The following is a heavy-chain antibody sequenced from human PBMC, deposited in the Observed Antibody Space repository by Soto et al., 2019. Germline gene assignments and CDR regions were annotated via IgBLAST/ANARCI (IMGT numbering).Heavy chain of an antibody. Sequence: SETLSLTCTVSGGSINDGSYHWSWLRQHPGKGLEFIGYIFYTGSTYYNPSLETRVTMSADTSKNQVSLRLNSLTAADTAVYYCASPLGTTGTTIRARLGYWGQGTLVTVSS. V-gene: IGHV4-31*03. D-gene: IGHD1-1*01. CDR2: IFYTGST. J-gene: IGHJ4*02. CDR3: ASPLGTTGTTIRARLGY. CDR1: GGSINDGSYH.